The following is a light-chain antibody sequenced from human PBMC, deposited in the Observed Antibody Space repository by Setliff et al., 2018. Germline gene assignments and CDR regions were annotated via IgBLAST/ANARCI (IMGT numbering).Light chain of an antibody. Sequence: QSALTQPRSVSGSPGQSVTISCTGTSSDVGGYNYVSWYQQHPGKAPKLMIYDVSKRPSGVPDRFSGSKSGNTASLTISGLQAEDEADYYCCSYAGSYTLHGVFGGGTK. CDR3: CSYAGSYTLHGV. CDR1: SSDVGGYNY. V-gene: IGLV2-11*01. J-gene: IGLJ2*01. CDR2: DVS.